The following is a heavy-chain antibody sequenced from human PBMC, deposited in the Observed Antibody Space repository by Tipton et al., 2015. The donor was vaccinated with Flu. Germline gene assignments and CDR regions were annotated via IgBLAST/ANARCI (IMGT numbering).Heavy chain of an antibody. J-gene: IGHJ4*02. Sequence: SLRLSCAASGFIFSTYGMHWVRQAPGKGLEWVAVIWYDGSNKYYADSVQGRFTISRDNSKNTLYLQMNSLRAEDTAVYYCAKGPRDYYDSSGSFWGQGTLVTVSS. CDR1: GFIFSTYG. V-gene: IGHV3-33*06. CDR2: IWYDGSNK. D-gene: IGHD3-22*01. CDR3: AKGPRDYYDSSGSF.